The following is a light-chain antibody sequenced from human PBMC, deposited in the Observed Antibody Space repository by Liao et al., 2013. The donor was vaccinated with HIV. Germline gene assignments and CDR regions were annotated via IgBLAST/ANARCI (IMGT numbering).Light chain of an antibody. CDR2: FDS. J-gene: IGLJ3*02. V-gene: IGLV3-21*04. Sequence: SYVLTQPPSVSVAPGKTARITCGGEDIGSKSVHWYHQKPGQAPVLVIYFDSDRPSGIPERFSGSNSGNTATLTISRVEAGDEADYYCQVWDSSSDWVFGGGTNLNVL. CDR1: DIGSKS. CDR3: QVWDSSSDWV.